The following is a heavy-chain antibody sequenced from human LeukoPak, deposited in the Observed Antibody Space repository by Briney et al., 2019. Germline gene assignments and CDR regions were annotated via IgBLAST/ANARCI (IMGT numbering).Heavy chain of an antibody. CDR1: GFTFSSYG. CDR3: AKFSNYYGSGSYNYYYYYGMDV. J-gene: IGHJ6*02. V-gene: IGHV3-30*02. CDR2: IRYDGSNK. D-gene: IGHD3-10*01. Sequence: GGSLRLSCAASGFTFSSYGMHWVRQAPGKGLEWVAFIRYDGSNKYYADSVKGRFTISRDNSKNTLYLQMNSLRAEDTAVYYCAKFSNYYGSGSYNYYYYYGMDVWGQGTTVTVSS.